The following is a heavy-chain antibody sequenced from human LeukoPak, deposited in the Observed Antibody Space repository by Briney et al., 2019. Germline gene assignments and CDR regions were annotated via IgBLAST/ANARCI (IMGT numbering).Heavy chain of an antibody. J-gene: IGHJ4*02. CDR2: TSSSSAYT. D-gene: IGHD1/OR15-1a*01. V-gene: IGHV3-21*04. CDR3: AMGTKPVMTIPDY. CDR1: GFTFSSFS. Sequence: GSLILSCAASGFTFSSFSMIWVRQAPGKWLEWVSSTSSSSAYTFYAESGKGRFTISRDNAKNSLFLQMNSLRAEDTAMYYCAMGTKPVMTIPDYWGQGILVTVSS.